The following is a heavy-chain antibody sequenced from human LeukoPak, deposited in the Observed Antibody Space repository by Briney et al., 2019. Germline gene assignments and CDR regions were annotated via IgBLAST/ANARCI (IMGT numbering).Heavy chain of an antibody. Sequence: SETLSLTCAVYGGFFSGYYWTWIRQPPGKGLEWIGEIHYSGSATYNPSLKSRVTISVDTSKNQFSLKMNSVTAADTAVYYCARGQWFRAFWSRGTPVTVSS. CDR1: GGFFSGYY. CDR3: ARGQWFRAF. V-gene: IGHV4-34*01. J-gene: IGHJ4*02. CDR2: IHYSGSA. D-gene: IGHD3-10*01.